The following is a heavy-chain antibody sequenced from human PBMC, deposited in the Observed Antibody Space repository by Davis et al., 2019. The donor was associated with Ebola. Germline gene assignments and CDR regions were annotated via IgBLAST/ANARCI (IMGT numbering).Heavy chain of an antibody. CDR2: TYYRSKWYN. CDR1: GDSVSSNSAA. J-gene: IGHJ6*02. Sequence: SETLSLTCALSGDSVSSNSAAWNWIRQSPSRGLEWLGRTYYRSKWYNDYAVSVKSRITINPDTSKNQFSLQLNSVTPEDTAVYYCARGTTVIYYYGMDVWGQGTTVTVSS. D-gene: IGHD4-17*01. V-gene: IGHV6-1*01. CDR3: ARGTTVIYYYGMDV.